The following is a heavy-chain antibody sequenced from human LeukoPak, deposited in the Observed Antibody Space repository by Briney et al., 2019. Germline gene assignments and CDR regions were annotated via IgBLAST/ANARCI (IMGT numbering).Heavy chain of an antibody. CDR1: GFTFSSYA. D-gene: IGHD2-2*01. J-gene: IGHJ4*02. V-gene: IGHV3-23*01. CDR2: ISGSGGST. Sequence: TGGSLRLSCAASGFTFSSYAMSWVRQAPGKGLEWVSAISGSGGSTYYADSVKGRFTISRDNSKNTLYLQMNSLRAEDTAVYYCAGLSVVPAANDYWGQGTLVTVSS. CDR3: AGLSVVPAANDY.